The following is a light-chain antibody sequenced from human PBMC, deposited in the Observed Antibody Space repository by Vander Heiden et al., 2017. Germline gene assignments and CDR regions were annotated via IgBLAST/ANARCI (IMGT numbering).Light chain of an antibody. CDR3: QSYDSSLSAVV. J-gene: IGLJ2*01. CDR2: GNS. Sequence: QSVLTQPPSGSGAPGQRVTISCTGSSSNIGAGYDVHWYQQLPGTAPNLLIYGNSNRPSGVPDRFSGSKSGTSASLAITGLQAEDEADYYCQSYDSSLSAVVFGGGTKLTVL. CDR1: SSNIGAGYD. V-gene: IGLV1-40*01.